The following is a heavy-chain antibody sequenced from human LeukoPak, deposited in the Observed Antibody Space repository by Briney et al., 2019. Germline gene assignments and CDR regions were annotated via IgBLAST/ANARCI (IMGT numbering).Heavy chain of an antibody. J-gene: IGHJ4*02. CDR1: GGSISSYY. V-gene: IGHV4-34*01. D-gene: IGHD3-3*01. CDR2: INHSGST. Sequence: PSETLSLTCTVSGGSISSYYWSWIRQPPGKGLEWIGEINHSGSTNYNPSLKSRVTISVDTSKNQFSLKLSSVTAADTAAYYCAINDFWSGYYPFDYWGQGTLVTVSS. CDR3: AINDFWSGYYPFDY.